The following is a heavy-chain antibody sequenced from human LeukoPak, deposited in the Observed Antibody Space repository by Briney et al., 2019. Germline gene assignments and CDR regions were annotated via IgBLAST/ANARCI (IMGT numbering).Heavy chain of an antibody. D-gene: IGHD6-13*01. CDR3: ARGLWGSSWSVPVGVYYYYYMDV. CDR1: GGSIGIGYW. Sequence: SGTLSLTCAVSGGSIGIGYWWSWVRQPPGKGLEWIGEIHHSGTTHYNPSLKSRVTISVDKSKNQFSLDLTSVTAADTAVYYCARGLWGSSWSVPVGVYYYYYMDVWGKGTTVTVSS. CDR2: IHHSGTT. V-gene: IGHV4-4*02. J-gene: IGHJ6*03.